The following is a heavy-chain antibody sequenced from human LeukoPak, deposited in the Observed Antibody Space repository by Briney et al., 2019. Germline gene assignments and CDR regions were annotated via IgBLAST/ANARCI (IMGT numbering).Heavy chain of an antibody. J-gene: IGHJ4*02. Sequence: SETLSLTCTVSGGSISSYYWSWIRQPPGKGLEWIANIYHTGSTNYNPSLSSRVTISIDTAKNQFSLKLTSVTAVDTAVYYCARRGRNSSGWQDYLWGQGTLVTVSS. V-gene: IGHV4-59*01. CDR1: GGSISSYY. CDR2: IYHTGST. CDR3: ARRGRNSSGWQDYL. D-gene: IGHD6-25*01.